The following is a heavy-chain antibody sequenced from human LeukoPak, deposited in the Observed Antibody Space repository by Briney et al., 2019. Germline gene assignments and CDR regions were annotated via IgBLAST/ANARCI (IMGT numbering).Heavy chain of an antibody. J-gene: IGHJ3*02. Sequence: SETLSLTCAVYGGSFSGYYWSWIRQPPGKGLEWIGEINHSGTTNYNPSLKSRVTISVDTSKNQFSLKLSSVTAADTAVYYCAGPLTTVTTKGAFDIWGQGTMVTVSS. CDR2: INHSGTT. D-gene: IGHD4-17*01. CDR1: GGSFSGYY. V-gene: IGHV4-34*01. CDR3: AGPLTTVTTKGAFDI.